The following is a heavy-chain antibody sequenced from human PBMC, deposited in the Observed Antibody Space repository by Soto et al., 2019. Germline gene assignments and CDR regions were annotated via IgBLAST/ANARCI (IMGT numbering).Heavy chain of an antibody. CDR1: GLTFSSYG. CDR2: ISYDGSNK. J-gene: IGHJ4*02. D-gene: IGHD3-10*01. V-gene: IGHV3-30*18. CDR3: AKDTRLLIWFGELDY. Sequence: PGGSLRLSCAASGLTFSSYGMHWVRQAPGKGLEWVAVISYDGSNKYYADSVKGRFTISRDNSKNTLYLQMNSLRAEDTAVYYCAKDTRLLIWFGELDYWGQGTLVTVSS.